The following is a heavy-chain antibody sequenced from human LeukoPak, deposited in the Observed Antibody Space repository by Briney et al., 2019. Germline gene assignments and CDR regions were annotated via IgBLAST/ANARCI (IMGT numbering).Heavy chain of an antibody. J-gene: IGHJ4*02. Sequence: PSETLSLTCTVSGGSISSYYWSWIRQPPGKGLEWIGYIYYSGSTNYNPSLKSRVTISVDTSKNQFSLKLSSVTAADTAVYYCARVPGRYYYGSGSQIFDYWGQGTLVTVSS. D-gene: IGHD3-10*01. CDR2: IYYSGST. V-gene: IGHV4-59*12. CDR3: ARVPGRYYYGSGSQIFDY. CDR1: GGSISSYY.